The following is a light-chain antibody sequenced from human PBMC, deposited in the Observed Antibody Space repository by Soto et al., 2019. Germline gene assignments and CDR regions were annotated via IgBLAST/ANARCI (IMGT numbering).Light chain of an antibody. CDR1: SSNIGNKY. J-gene: IGLJ2*01. CDR2: DNN. CDR3: GTWDSSLSAGVV. V-gene: IGLV1-51*01. Sequence: QSVLTQPPSVSAAPGQKVTISCSGSSSNIGNKYVSWYQQLPGTAPKLLIYDNNKRPSGIPDRFSGSKSGTSATLGITGLQTGDEADYYCGTWDSSLSAGVVFGGWTKLTVL.